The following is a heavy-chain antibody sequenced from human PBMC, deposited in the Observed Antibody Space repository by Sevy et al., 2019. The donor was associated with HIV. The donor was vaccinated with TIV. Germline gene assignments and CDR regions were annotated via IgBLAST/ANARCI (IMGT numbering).Heavy chain of an antibody. D-gene: IGHD3-3*01. CDR3: ARGSFWSGYYTPTEYFQY. J-gene: IGHJ1*01. CDR1: GYTFTSYD. V-gene: IGHV1-8*01. Sequence: ASVKVSCKASGYTFTSYDINWVRQATGQGLEWMGWMNPNSGNTGYAQKFQGRVTMTRNTSISTAYMELSSLRSEDTAVYYCARGSFWSGYYTPTEYFQYWGQGTLVTVSS. CDR2: MNPNSGNT.